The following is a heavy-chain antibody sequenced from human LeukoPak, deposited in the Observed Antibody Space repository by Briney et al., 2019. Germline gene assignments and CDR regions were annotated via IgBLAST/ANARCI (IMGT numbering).Heavy chain of an antibody. Sequence: PGGSLRLSCAASGFTFSSYGMHWVRQAPGKGLEWVAFIRYDGSNKYYADSVKGRFTISRDNSKNTLYLQMNSLRAEDTAVYYCAKPPQYSSSWYYFDYWGQGTLVTVSS. CDR1: GFTFSSYG. J-gene: IGHJ4*02. D-gene: IGHD6-13*01. CDR2: IRYDGSNK. V-gene: IGHV3-30*02. CDR3: AKPPQYSSSWYYFDY.